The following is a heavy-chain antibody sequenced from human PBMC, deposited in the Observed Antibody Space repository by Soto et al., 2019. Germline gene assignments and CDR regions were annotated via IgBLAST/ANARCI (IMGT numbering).Heavy chain of an antibody. J-gene: IGHJ6*02. CDR2: IGTAGDT. D-gene: IGHD6-19*01. CDR3: ARSPAARTVAGMIYYYYGMDV. CDR1: GFTFSSYD. V-gene: IGHV3-13*01. Sequence: PGGSLRLSCAASGFTFSSYDMHWVRQATGKGLEWVSAIGTAGDTYYPGSVKGRFTISRENAKNSLYLQMKSLRAEDTAVYYCARSPAARTVAGMIYYYYGMDVWGQGTTVTVSS.